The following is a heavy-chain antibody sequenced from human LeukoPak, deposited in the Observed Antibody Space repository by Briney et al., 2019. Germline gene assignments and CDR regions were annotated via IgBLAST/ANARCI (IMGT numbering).Heavy chain of an antibody. CDR2: ISGSGGGT. CDR3: AKRVVRGGEYFDY. D-gene: IGHD3-10*01. Sequence: GGSPRLSCAASGFTFSSYAMSWVRQAPGKGLEWVSTISGSGGGTYYADSVKGRFTISRDNSKNTLYLQMNSLRAEDTAVYYCAKRVVRGGEYFDYWGQGTLVTVSS. V-gene: IGHV3-23*01. J-gene: IGHJ4*02. CDR1: GFTFSSYA.